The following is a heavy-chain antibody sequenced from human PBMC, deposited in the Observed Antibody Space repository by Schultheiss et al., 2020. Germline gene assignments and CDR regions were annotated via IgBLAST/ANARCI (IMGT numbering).Heavy chain of an antibody. CDR2: IIPIFGTA. D-gene: IGHD6-19*01. Sequence: SVKVSCKASGYTFTSYDINWVRQATGQGLEWMGGIIPIFGTANYAQKFQGRVTITADKSTSTAYMELSSVTAADTAVYYCAREQWLGRGFDYWGQGTLVTVSS. V-gene: IGHV1-69*06. J-gene: IGHJ4*02. CDR3: AREQWLGRGFDY. CDR1: GYTFTSYD.